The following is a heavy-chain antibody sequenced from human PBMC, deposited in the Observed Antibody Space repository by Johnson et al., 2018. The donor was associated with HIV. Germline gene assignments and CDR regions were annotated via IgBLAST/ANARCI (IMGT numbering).Heavy chain of an antibody. J-gene: IGHJ3*02. CDR1: GFTFSSYW. CDR3: AREYSQYSYDISGSQIPIPGTDAFDI. CDR2: IKQDGSEK. Sequence: EVQLVESGGGLVQPGGSLRLSCAASGFTFSSYWMSWVRQAPGKGLEWVANIKQDGSEKYYADSVKGRFTISRDNSKNTLYLQMNSLRAEDTAVYYCAREYSQYSYDISGSQIPIPGTDAFDIWGHGTMVTVSS. D-gene: IGHD3-22*01. V-gene: IGHV3-7*03.